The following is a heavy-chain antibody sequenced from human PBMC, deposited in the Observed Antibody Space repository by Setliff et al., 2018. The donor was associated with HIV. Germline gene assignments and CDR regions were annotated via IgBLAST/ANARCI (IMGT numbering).Heavy chain of an antibody. J-gene: IGHJ4*02. CDR1: GDSINNSTYY. CDR3: AKGENEQWLVVGLFDY. D-gene: IGHD6-19*01. V-gene: IGHV4-39*07. Sequence: TSETLSLTCAVSGDSINNSTYYWGWIRQPPGKGLEWIGGFYYSGTSYYNPSLRSRLTISVDTSKNQFSLKLNSVTAAGTAMYYCAKGENEQWLVVGLFDYWGQGTLVTVSS. CDR2: FYYSGTS.